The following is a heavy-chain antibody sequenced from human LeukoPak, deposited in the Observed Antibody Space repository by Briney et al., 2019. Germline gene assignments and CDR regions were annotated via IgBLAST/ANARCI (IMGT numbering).Heavy chain of an antibody. J-gene: IGHJ4*02. CDR2: MNPNSGIT. Sequence: GASVKVSCKASGYTFTTYDINWVRQAAGQGLEWMGWMNPNSGITGYAQKFQGRVTMTWNTAISTAYMGLSSLTSEDTAVYYCATTLRNKPPWGQGTLVTVSS. CDR1: GYTFTTYD. CDR3: ATTLRNKPP. D-gene: IGHD5-12*01. V-gene: IGHV1-8*02.